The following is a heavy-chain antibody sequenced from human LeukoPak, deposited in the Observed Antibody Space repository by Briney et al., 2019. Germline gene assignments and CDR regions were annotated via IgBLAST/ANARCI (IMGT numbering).Heavy chain of an antibody. CDR1: GFTFSSYA. D-gene: IGHD3-3*01. V-gene: IGHV3-23*01. CDR2: ISGSGGST. Sequence: GGSLRLSCAASGFTFSSYAMSWVRQAPGKGLEWVSAISGSGGSTYYADSVKGRFTISRDNSKNTLYLQMNSLRAEDTAVYYCAKTRFWSGYMSWSDPWGQGTLVTVSS. CDR3: AKTRFWSGYMSWSDP. J-gene: IGHJ5*02.